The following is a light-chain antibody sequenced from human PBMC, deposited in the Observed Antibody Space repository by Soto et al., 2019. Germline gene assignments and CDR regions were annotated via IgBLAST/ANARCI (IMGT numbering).Light chain of an antibody. CDR3: QQSYSSLGT. Sequence: DIQMTQSPSSLSASVGDRVTITCRASQSVSSYLNWYQQKPGKAPKLLIYAASSLQSGVPSRFSGRGSGTDFTLTISSLQPEDFATYYCQQSYSSLGTFGQGIKVEIK. CDR2: AAS. V-gene: IGKV1-39*01. J-gene: IGKJ1*01. CDR1: QSVSSY.